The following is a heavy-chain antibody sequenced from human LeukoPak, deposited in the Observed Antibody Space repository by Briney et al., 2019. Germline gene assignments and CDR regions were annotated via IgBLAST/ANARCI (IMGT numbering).Heavy chain of an antibody. CDR3: AADPGYNWHHQYFHC. D-gene: IGHD1-1*01. CDR2: IRGSDGRT. Sequence: GGSLRLSCAAAGFTVSRHAMSWVRQAPGKWLELVSAIRGSDGRTYYPDSVQGHFPISRDNSKNTLYLQLHSLRAEDTAVYYCAADPGYNWHHQYFHCWGQGTLVTVCS. J-gene: IGHJ4*02. V-gene: IGHV3-23*01. CDR1: GFTVSRHA.